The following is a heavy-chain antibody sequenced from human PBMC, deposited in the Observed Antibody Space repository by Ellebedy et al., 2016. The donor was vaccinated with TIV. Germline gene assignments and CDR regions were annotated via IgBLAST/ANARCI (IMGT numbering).Heavy chain of an antibody. CDR1: GGSISSSSYY. CDR2: MYYSGST. D-gene: IGHD2-21*02. J-gene: IGHJ4*02. Sequence: MPSETLSLTCTVSGGSISSSSYYWGWLRQPPGKGLEWIGSMYYSGSTYYNPSLKSRVTISVDTSKNQFSLNLNSVTAADTAVYYCARRAVVTMFDYWGQGTLVTVTS. V-gene: IGHV4-39*01. CDR3: ARRAVVTMFDY.